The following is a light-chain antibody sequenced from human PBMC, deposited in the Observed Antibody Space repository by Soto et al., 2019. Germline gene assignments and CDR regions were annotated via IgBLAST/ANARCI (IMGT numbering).Light chain of an antibody. J-gene: IGLJ1*01. Sequence: QSVLTQPASVSGSPGQSITISCTRTNSDVGSFNFVSWYQQHPGKAPKVMIYEVTKRPSGVSGRFSGSKSGDTASLTISGLQAEDEADYYCCSDAGRSTYVFVPGTKVTVL. CDR1: NSDVGSFNF. V-gene: IGLV2-23*02. CDR3: CSDAGRSTYV. CDR2: EVT.